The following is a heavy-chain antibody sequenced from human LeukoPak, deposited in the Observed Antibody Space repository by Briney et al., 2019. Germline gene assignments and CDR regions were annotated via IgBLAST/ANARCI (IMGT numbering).Heavy chain of an antibody. Sequence: GASVKVSCKASGYTFTSYGISWVRQAPGQGLEWMGWISAYNGNTNYAQKLQGRVTMTTDTSTSTAYMELRSLRSDDTAVYYCARDTPNYDSSGYSPYYYYYHGMDVWGQGTTVTVSS. CDR2: ISAYNGNT. J-gene: IGHJ6*02. V-gene: IGHV1-18*01. CDR1: GYTFTSYG. CDR3: ARDTPNYDSSGYSPYYYYYHGMDV. D-gene: IGHD3-22*01.